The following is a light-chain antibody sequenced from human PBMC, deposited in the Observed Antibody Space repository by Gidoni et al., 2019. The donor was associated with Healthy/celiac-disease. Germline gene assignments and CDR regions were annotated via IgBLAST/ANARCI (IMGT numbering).Light chain of an antibody. CDR1: QSVSSY. Sequence: EIVLTPSPATLSLSTGERATLSCRASQSVSSYLAWYQQKPGQAPRLLIYDASNRATGIPARFSGSGSGTDFTLTISSLEPEDFAVYYCQQRSNWPPEWTFGQXTKVEIK. J-gene: IGKJ1*01. CDR2: DAS. V-gene: IGKV3-11*01. CDR3: QQRSNWPPEWT.